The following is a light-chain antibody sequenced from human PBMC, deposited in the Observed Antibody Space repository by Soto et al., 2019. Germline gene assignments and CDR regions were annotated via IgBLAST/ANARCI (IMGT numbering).Light chain of an antibody. CDR1: QGISNF. CDR3: QQSFSSPWT. J-gene: IGKJ1*01. CDR2: AAS. Sequence: IQLTQSPSSLSASVGDRVTITCRASQGISNFLAWYKQKPGKAPKLLIYAASTLQSEVPSRFRGTGSGANFPLPISSLQPEDFATYYLQQSFSSPWTFGQGTKVE. V-gene: IGKV1-39*01.